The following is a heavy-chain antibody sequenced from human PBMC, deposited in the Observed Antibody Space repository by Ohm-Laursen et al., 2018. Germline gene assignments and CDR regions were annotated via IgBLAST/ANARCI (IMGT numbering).Heavy chain of an antibody. V-gene: IGHV4-59*01. Sequence: TLSLTCTVSGGSISSYYWSWIRQPPGKGLEWIGYIYYSGSTNYNPSLKSRVTISVDTSKNQFSLKLSSVTAADTAVYYCARAAVAGYYFDYWGQGTLVTVSS. CDR1: GGSISSYY. CDR3: ARAAVAGYYFDY. CDR2: IYYSGST. D-gene: IGHD6-19*01. J-gene: IGHJ4*02.